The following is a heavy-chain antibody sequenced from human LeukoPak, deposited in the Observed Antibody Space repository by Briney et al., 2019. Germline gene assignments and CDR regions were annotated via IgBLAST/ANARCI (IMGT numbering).Heavy chain of an antibody. CDR2: ISWDGGST. CDR3: AKAHGAYQLDFDY. V-gene: IGHV3-43D*04. Sequence: GGSLRLSCAASGFTFDDYAMHWVRQAPGKGLEWVSLISWDGGSTYYADSVKGRFTISRDNSKDSLYLQMNSLRAEDTALYYCAKAHGAYQLDFDYWGQGTLVTVSS. CDR1: GFTFDDYA. D-gene: IGHD2-2*01. J-gene: IGHJ4*02.